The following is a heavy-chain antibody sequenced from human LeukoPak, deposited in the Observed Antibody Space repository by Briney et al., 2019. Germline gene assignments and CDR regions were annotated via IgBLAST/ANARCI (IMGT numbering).Heavy chain of an antibody. Sequence: GRSLRLSCAASGFTFSSYGMHWVRQAPGKGLEWVAVISYDGSNKYYADSVKGRFTISRDNSKNTLYLQMNSLRAEDTAVYYCAKDGSSTYGGFDPWGQGTLVTVSS. CDR1: GFTFSSYG. CDR2: ISYDGSNK. CDR3: AKDGSSTYGGFDP. J-gene: IGHJ5*02. V-gene: IGHV3-30*18. D-gene: IGHD1-26*01.